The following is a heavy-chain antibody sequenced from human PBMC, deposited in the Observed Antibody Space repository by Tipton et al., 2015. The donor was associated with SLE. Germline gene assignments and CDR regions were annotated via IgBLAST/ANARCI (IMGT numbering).Heavy chain of an antibody. V-gene: IGHV4-31*03. CDR3: AREKGSGWVDY. CDR2: IYYSGST. CDR1: GGSISSGGYY. J-gene: IGHJ4*02. D-gene: IGHD3-10*01. Sequence: TLSLTCTVSGGSISSGGYYWSWIRQHPGKGLEWIGYIYYSGSTYYNPSLKSRVTISVDTSKNQFSLKLSSVTAADTAVYYCAREKGSGWVDYWGQGTLVTVSS.